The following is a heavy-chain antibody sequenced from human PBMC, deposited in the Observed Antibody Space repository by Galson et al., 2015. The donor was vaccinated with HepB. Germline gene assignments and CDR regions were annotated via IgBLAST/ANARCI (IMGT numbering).Heavy chain of an antibody. J-gene: IGHJ4*02. D-gene: IGHD3-3*01. Sequence: SVKVSCKASGYTFTSHTVDWLRQAPGPGPEWVGRINTYNGQTEFAQKFQGRVTLTIETSTSTVYMELRSLRSADTALYYCARRDLEAFDSWGQGTLVTVSS. CDR3: ARRDLEAFDS. CDR1: GYTFTSHT. V-gene: IGHV1-18*01. CDR2: INTYNGQT.